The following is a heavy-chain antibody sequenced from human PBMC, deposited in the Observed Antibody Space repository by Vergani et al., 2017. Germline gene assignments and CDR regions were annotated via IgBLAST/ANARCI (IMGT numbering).Heavy chain of an antibody. D-gene: IGHD6-25*01. V-gene: IGHV4-61*02. CDR2: IHSSGTT. Sequence: QVQLHESGPGLVKPSQTLSLTCTVSGGSITSGSFYWSWIRQPAGKGLEWIGRIHSSGTTNYNPSLKSRVTLSVDTSKNQLSLRMTSVTAADTAVYYCARVATQVPATYHFYYMDVWGKGTTVVVSS. J-gene: IGHJ6*03. CDR3: ARVATQVPATYHFYYMDV. CDR1: GGSITSGSFY.